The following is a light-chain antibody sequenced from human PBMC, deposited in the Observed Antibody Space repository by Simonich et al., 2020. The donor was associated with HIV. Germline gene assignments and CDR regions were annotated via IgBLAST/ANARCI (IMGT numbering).Light chain of an antibody. CDR2: RTI. J-gene: IGLJ2*01. V-gene: IGLV1-47*01. Sequence: QSVLTQPPSASETPGQRVTISWSGRSSNIGSDYVYWYQQVPGTAPKLLNNRTIQRPSVVPDRFSGSKSSTSASLAISGLRSGDEADYYCAAWDDSLSGVVFGGGTKLTVL. CDR1: SSNIGSDY. CDR3: AAWDDSLSGVV.